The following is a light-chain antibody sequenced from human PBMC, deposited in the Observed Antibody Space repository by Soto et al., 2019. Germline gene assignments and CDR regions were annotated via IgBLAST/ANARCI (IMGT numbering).Light chain of an antibody. V-gene: IGKV3-15*01. Sequence: EIVMTHSPATLSVCPWEIATLSCRASQSVFSSLAWYQQKPGQAPRLLIYGAATRATDIPARFSFSGSGTEFTLLIRSLRSEDVAVYPRQQHHNWPAFGQGTRLEIK. CDR3: QQHHNWPA. CDR2: GAA. CDR1: QSVFSS. J-gene: IGKJ5*01.